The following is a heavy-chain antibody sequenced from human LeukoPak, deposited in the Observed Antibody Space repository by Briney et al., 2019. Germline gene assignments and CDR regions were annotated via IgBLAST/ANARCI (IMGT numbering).Heavy chain of an antibody. D-gene: IGHD3-3*01. J-gene: IGHJ6*03. Sequence: SETLSLTCTVSGGSISSYYWSWIRQPAGKGLEWIGRIYISGSTNYNPSLKSRVTMSVDTSKNQFSLKLSSVTAADTAVYYCARDANYDFWSYYYMDVWGKGTTVTVSS. V-gene: IGHV4-4*07. CDR2: IYISGST. CDR1: GGSISSYY. CDR3: ARDANYDFWSYYYMDV.